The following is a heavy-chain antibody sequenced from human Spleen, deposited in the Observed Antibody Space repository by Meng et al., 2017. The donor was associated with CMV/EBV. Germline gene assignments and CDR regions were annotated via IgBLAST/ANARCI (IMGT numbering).Heavy chain of an antibody. CDR3: ARGREQSSGYRDP. D-gene: IGHD1-26*01. CDR2: ISSSSSTI. CDR1: GFTFSSYS. Sequence: ESLKISCAASGFTFSSYSMNWVRQAPGKGLEWVSYISSSSSTIYYADSVKGRFTISRDNAKNSLYLQMNSLRAEDTAVYYCARGREQSSGYRDPWGQGTLVTVSS. V-gene: IGHV3-48*04. J-gene: IGHJ5*02.